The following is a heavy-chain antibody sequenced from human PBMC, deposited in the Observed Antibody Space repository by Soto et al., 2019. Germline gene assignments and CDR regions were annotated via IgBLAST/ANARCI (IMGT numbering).Heavy chain of an antibody. CDR2: MYYSGFS. V-gene: IGHV4-59*04. J-gene: IGHJ5*02. CDR3: ASSYCSSTSCYAWDNWFDP. D-gene: IGHD2-2*01. Sequence: SETLPLTCSFSGDSVTSHYWTWIRQSPEKGLEWIGYMYYSGFSYYNPSLKSRVTISVDTSKNQFSLKLSSVTAADTAVYYCASSYCSSTSCYAWDNWFDPWGQGTLVTVSS. CDR1: GDSVTSHY.